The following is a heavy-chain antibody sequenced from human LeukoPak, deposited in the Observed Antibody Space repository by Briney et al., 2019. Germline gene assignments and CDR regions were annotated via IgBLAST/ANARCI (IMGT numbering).Heavy chain of an antibody. D-gene: IGHD2-2*01. CDR2: INPNSGGT. CDR1: GYTFTSYG. J-gene: IGHJ5*02. Sequence: ASVKVSCKASGYTFTSYGISWVRQAPGQGLEWMGWINPNSGGTNYAQKFQGRVTMTRDTSISTAYMELSRLRSDDTAVYYCARTWDIVVVPAASVFDPWGQGTLVTVSS. V-gene: IGHV1-2*02. CDR3: ARTWDIVVVPAASVFDP.